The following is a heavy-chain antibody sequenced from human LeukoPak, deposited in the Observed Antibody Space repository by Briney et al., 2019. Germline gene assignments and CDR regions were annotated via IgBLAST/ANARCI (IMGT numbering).Heavy chain of an antibody. CDR2: IIPIFGTA. CDR3: ARAPFSGSYYIGRLTFDY. Sequence: GASVKVSCKASGGTFSGYAISWVRQAPGQGLEWMGGIIPIFGTANYAQKFQGRVTITTDESTSTAYMELSSLRSEDTAVYYCARAPFSGSYYIGRLTFDYWGQGTLVTVSS. V-gene: IGHV1-69*05. J-gene: IGHJ4*02. D-gene: IGHD1-26*01. CDR1: GGTFSGYA.